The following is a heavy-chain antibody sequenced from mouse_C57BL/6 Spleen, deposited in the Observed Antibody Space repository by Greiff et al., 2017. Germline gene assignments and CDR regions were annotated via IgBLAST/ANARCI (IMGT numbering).Heavy chain of an antibody. CDR3: ARLDGFDY. CDR2: ISSGGSYT. CDR1: GFTFSSYG. Sequence: EVKLVESGGDLVKPGGSLKLSCAASGFTFSSYGMSWVRQTPDKRLEWVATISSGGSYTYYPDSVKGRFTISRDNAKNTLYLQMSSLKSEDTAMYYCARLDGFDYWGQGTTLTVSS. D-gene: IGHD2-3*01. V-gene: IGHV5-6*01. J-gene: IGHJ2*01.